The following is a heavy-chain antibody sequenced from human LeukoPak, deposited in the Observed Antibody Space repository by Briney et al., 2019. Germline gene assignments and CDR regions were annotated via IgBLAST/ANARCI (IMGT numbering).Heavy chain of an antibody. CDR2: IRYDGSNK. D-gene: IGHD5-18*01. CDR3: AKDPSWIPLSGGYFDY. CDR1: GFTFSSYG. Sequence: PGGSLRLSCAASGFTFSSYGMHWVRQAPGKGLEWVAFIRYDGSNKYYADSVKGRFTISRDNSKNTLYLQMNSLRAEDTAVYYCAKDPSWIPLSGGYFDYWGQGTLVTVSS. V-gene: IGHV3-30*02. J-gene: IGHJ4*02.